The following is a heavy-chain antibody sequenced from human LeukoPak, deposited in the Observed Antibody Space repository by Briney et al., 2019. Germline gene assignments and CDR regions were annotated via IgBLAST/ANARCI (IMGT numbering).Heavy chain of an antibody. CDR1: RGTFSSYA. V-gene: IGHV1-69*05. CDR3: ARGSMVRGRNYYYYYMDV. J-gene: IGHJ6*03. CDR2: IIPIFGTA. Sequence: ASVKVSCKASRGTFSSYAISWVRQAPGQGLEWMGGIIPIFGTANYAQKFQGRVTMTRNTSISTAYMELSSLRSEDTAVYYCARGSMVRGRNYYYYYMDVWGKGTTVTVS. D-gene: IGHD3-10*01.